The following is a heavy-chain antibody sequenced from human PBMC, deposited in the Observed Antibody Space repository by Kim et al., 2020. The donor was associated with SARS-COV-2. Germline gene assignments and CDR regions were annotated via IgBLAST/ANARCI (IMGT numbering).Heavy chain of an antibody. CDR3: ARSRWGFTS. CDR1: GFAVSSNY. Sequence: GGSLRLSCAASGFAVSSNYVNWVRQVPGKGLEWISLIYSGGNTFYSDSVRGRFTISRDNSKNTVYLQMNSLRAEDTALYYCARSRWGFTSWGQGTLVTVSA. J-gene: IGHJ5*02. V-gene: IGHV3-66*01. CDR2: IYSGGNT. D-gene: IGHD2-21*01.